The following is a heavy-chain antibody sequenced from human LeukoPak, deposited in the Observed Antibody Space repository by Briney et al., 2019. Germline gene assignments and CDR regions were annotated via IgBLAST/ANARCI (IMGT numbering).Heavy chain of an antibody. Sequence: SETLPLTCTVSGGSLSSSSYYWGWVRQPPGKGLEWIGNIYYSGSTYSNPSLKSRLTISLDTSQRQFSLRLSSVTAADTALYYCTRGSYDVLTGYSTLGEYWGQGTLVTVSS. V-gene: IGHV4-39*01. CDR2: IYYSGST. CDR3: TRGSYDVLTGYSTLGEY. J-gene: IGHJ4*02. D-gene: IGHD3-9*01. CDR1: GGSLSSSSYY.